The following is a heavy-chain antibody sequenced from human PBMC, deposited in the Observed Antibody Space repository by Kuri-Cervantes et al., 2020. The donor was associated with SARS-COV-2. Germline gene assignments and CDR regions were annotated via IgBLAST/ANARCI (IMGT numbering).Heavy chain of an antibody. CDR3: ARGGSGYCYV. Sequence: ASVKVSCKTSGHTFTAYYMHWVRQAPGQGLEWMGWINPNSGDTNYVQKFQGRVTMTRDTSISTAYMELTRLRSDDTAVYYCARGGSGYCYVWGQGTLVTVSS. CDR1: GHTFTAYY. CDR2: INPNSGDT. J-gene: IGHJ4*02. D-gene: IGHD3-22*01. V-gene: IGHV1-2*02.